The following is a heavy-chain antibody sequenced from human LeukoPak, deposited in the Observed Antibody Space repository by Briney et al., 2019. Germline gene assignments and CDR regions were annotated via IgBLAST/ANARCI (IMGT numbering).Heavy chain of an antibody. D-gene: IGHD3-22*01. J-gene: IGHJ4*02. CDR2: IYSGGST. Sequence: PPGGSLRLSCAASGFTVSSNYMSWVRQAPGKGLEWVSVIYSGGSTYYADSVKGRFTISRDNSKNTLYLQMNSLRAEDTAVYYCALDSSGYYRPTYFDYWGQGTLVTVSS. CDR3: ALDSSGYYRPTYFDY. CDR1: GFTVSSNY. V-gene: IGHV3-53*01.